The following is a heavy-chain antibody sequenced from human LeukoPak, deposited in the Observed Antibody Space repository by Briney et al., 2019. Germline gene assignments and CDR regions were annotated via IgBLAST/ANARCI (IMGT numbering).Heavy chain of an antibody. D-gene: IGHD1-26*01. V-gene: IGHV6-1*01. CDR2: TYYRSKWYS. Sequence: SQTLSLTCAISGDSVSSNSTACNWIRQSPSRGLEWLGRTYYRSKWYSDYAVSVKSRITINPDTSKNQFALKLTSVTAADTAVYYCARRRGKWDVNWFDPWGPGTLVTVSS. J-gene: IGHJ5*02. CDR3: ARRRGKWDVNWFDP. CDR1: GDSVSSNSTA.